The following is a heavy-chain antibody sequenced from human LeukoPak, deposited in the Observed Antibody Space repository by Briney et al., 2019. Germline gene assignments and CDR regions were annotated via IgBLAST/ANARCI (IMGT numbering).Heavy chain of an antibody. CDR3: AKGLVIDAFDI. V-gene: IGHV3-9*01. J-gene: IGHJ3*02. Sequence: PGRSLRLSCAASGFTFDDHAMHWVRQAPGKGLEWVSGISWNSGSIGYADSVKGRFTISRDNAKNSLYLQMNSLRAEDTALYYCAKGLVIDAFDIWGQGTMVTVSS. CDR1: GFTFDDHA. D-gene: IGHD3-3*01. CDR2: ISWNSGSI.